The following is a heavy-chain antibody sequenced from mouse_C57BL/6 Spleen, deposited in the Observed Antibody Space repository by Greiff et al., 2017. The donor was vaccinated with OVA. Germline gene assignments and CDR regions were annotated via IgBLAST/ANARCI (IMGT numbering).Heavy chain of an antibody. V-gene: IGHV5-16*01. D-gene: IGHD2-5*01. CDR1: GFTFSDYY. CDR3: ARENYYRNYDY. Sequence: EVQVVESEGGLVQPGSSMKLSCTASGFTFSDYYMAWVRQVPEKGLEWVANINYDGSSTYYLDSLKSRFIISRDNAKNILYLQLSSLKSEDTATYYCARENYYRNYDYWGQGTTLTVSS. J-gene: IGHJ2*01. CDR2: INYDGSST.